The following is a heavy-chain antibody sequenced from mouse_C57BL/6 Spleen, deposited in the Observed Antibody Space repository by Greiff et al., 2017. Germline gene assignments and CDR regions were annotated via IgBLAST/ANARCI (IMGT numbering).Heavy chain of an antibody. CDR1: GYTFTSYW. CDR2: IDPSDSYT. V-gene: IGHV1-50*01. D-gene: IGHD2-3*01. Sequence: QVQLKQPGAELVKPGASVKLSCKASGYTFTSYWMQWVKQRPGQGLEWIGEIDPSDSYTNYNQKFKGKATLTVDTSSSTAYMQLSSLTSEDSAVYYCARGDGYYGYFDYWGQGTTLTVSS. J-gene: IGHJ2*01. CDR3: ARGDGYYGYFDY.